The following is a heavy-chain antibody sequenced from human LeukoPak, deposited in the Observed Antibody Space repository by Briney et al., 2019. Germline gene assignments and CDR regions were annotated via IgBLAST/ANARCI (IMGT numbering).Heavy chain of an antibody. CDR2: ISGSGGST. CDR3: AKEGRGYSSSRYHY. V-gene: IGHV3-23*01. Sequence: GGSLRLSCAASGFTFSSYAMSWVRQAPGKGLEWVSAISGSGGSTYYADSVRGRFTISRDNSKNTLYLQMNSLRAEDTAVYYCAKEGRGYSSSRYHYWGQGTLVTVSS. CDR1: GFTFSSYA. D-gene: IGHD6-13*01. J-gene: IGHJ4*02.